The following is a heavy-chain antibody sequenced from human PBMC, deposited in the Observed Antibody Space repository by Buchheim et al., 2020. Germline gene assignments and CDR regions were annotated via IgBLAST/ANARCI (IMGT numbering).Heavy chain of an antibody. CDR2: ISYDGSTK. V-gene: IGHV3-30*03. Sequence: QVQLVESGGGVVQPGRSLRLSCAASGFTFSSYGMHWGRQAPGKGLVRVAAISYDGSTKYYADSVKGRFTISRDNSKNTLYLQMNSLRVEETAVYYCAGGASYYDFWSGSNWFDPWGQGTL. CDR1: GFTFSSYG. D-gene: IGHD3-3*01. CDR3: AGGASYYDFWSGSNWFDP. J-gene: IGHJ5*02.